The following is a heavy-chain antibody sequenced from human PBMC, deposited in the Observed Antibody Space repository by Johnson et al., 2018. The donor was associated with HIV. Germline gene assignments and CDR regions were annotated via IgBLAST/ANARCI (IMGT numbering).Heavy chain of an antibody. J-gene: IGHJ3*01. Sequence: VQLVESGGGLVQPGGSLRLSCAASGFTFSSYWMHWVRQAPGQGLVWVSRITSDGSSTSYADSVKGRFTISRDNAKNTLYLQMNSLRAEDTAVYYSARGGIVYNSPLGLGYAFDFWGQGTMVTVSS. CDR3: ARGGIVYNSPLGLGYAFDF. CDR2: ITSDGSST. D-gene: IGHD6-13*01. V-gene: IGHV3-74*02. CDR1: GFTFSSYW.